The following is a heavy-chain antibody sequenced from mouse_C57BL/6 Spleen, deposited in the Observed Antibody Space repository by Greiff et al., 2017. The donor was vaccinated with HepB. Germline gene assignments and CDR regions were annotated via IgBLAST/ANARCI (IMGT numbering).Heavy chain of an antibody. CDR2: INYDGSST. Sequence: EVKVEESEGGLVQPGSSMKLSCTASGFTFSDYYMAWVRQVPEKGLEWVANINYDGSSTYYLDSLKSRFIISRDNAKNILYLQMSSLKSEDTATYYCARFYYGSSYRYFDVWGTGTTVTVSS. J-gene: IGHJ1*03. CDR3: ARFYYGSSYRYFDV. V-gene: IGHV5-16*01. CDR1: GFTFSDYY. D-gene: IGHD1-1*01.